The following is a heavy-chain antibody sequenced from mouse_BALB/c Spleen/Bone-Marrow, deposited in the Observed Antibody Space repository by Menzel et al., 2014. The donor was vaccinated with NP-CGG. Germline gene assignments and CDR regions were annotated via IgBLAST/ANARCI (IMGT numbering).Heavy chain of an antibody. CDR2: IWGDGTT. Sequence: VQVVESGPGLVAPSQSLSIPCTVSGFSLTGFGINWIRQPPGKGLEWLGMIWGDGTTDYNSALKSRLSIKKDNSKSQVFLKMNSLQAGDTARYYCAREKYGNYYAMDYWGQGTSVTVSS. D-gene: IGHD2-10*02. V-gene: IGHV2-6-7*01. CDR3: AREKYGNYYAMDY. CDR1: GFSLTGFG. J-gene: IGHJ4*01.